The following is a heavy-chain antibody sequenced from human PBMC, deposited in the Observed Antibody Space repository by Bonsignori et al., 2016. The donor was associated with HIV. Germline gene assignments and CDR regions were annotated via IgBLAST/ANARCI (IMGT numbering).Heavy chain of an antibody. V-gene: IGHV3-20*01. CDR3: ARGDTAMVSGYFDY. J-gene: IGHJ4*02. Sequence: GGSLRLSCAASGFTFDDYGMSWVRQAPGKGLEWVSGINWNGGSTGYADSVKGRFTISRDNAKNSLYLQMNSLRAEDTALYHCARGDTAMVSGYFDYWGQGTLVTVSS. D-gene: IGHD5-18*01. CDR2: INWNGGST. CDR1: GFTFDDYG.